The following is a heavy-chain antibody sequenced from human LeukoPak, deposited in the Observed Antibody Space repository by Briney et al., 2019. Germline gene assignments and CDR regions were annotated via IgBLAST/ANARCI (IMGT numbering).Heavy chain of an antibody. CDR2: IWYDGSNK. V-gene: IGHV3-33*01. D-gene: IGHD6-19*01. CDR1: GFTFSSYG. J-gene: IGHJ3*02. Sequence: GGSLRLSCAASGFTFSSYGMHWVRQAPGKGLEWVAVIWYDGSNKYYADSVKGRFTISRDNSKNTLYLQMNSLRAEDTAVYYCATTVAGTRNAFDIWGQGTMVTVSS. CDR3: ATTVAGTRNAFDI.